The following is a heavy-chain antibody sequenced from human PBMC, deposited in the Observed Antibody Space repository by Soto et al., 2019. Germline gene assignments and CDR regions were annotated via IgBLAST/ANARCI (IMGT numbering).Heavy chain of an antibody. CDR2: INPNSGGT. J-gene: IGHJ6*02. CDR1: GYTFTGYY. Sequence: PGESLKISCKASGYTFTGYYMHWVRQAPGQGLEWMGWINPNSGGTNYAQKFQGRVTMTRDTSISTAYMELSRLRSDDTAVYYCARELVVPAAITDYYYGMDVWGQGTTVTVSS. D-gene: IGHD2-2*02. CDR3: ARELVVPAAITDYYYGMDV. V-gene: IGHV1-2*02.